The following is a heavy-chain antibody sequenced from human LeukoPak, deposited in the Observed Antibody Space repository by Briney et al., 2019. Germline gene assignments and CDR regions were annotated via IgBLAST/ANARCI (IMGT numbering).Heavy chain of an antibody. D-gene: IGHD3-9*01. CDR3: AKWGDYDILTGYYASDY. V-gene: IGHV3-23*01. CDR1: VFIFSNYA. CDR2: IGGRDGGT. J-gene: IGHJ4*01. Sequence: GGSLRLSCAASVFIFSNYAMSWVRQAPGKGLEWVSAIGGRDGGTYYADSVKGRFTVSRDDPKNTLYLQMNTLRVEDTAVYYCAKWGDYDILTGYYASDYWGHGTLVTVSS.